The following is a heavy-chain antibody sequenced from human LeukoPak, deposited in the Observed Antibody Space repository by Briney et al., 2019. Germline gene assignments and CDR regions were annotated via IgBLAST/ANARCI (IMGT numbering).Heavy chain of an antibody. CDR3: ARVNPIVVVTAIQYYFDY. CDR2: INHSGST. Sequence: PSETLSLTCAVYGGSFSGYYWSWIRQPPGKGLEWIGEINHSGSTYYNPSLKSRVTISVDTSKNQFSLKLSSVTAADTAVYYCARVNPIVVVTAIQYYFDYWGQGTLVTVSS. CDR1: GGSFSGYY. V-gene: IGHV4-34*01. J-gene: IGHJ4*02. D-gene: IGHD2-21*02.